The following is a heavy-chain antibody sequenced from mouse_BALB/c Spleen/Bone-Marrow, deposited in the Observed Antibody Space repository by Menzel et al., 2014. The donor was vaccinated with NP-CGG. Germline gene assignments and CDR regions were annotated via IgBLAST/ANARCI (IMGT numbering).Heavy chain of an antibody. CDR3: ARDMITTRAMDY. CDR2: IYPGGGYT. Sequence: QVQLKESGVELVRPGTSVKISCKASGYTFTNYWLGWVKQRPGHGLEWIGDIYPGGGYTDYNEKFKGKATLTAGTSSSTAYMQLSSLTSDDSAVYFCARDMITTRAMDYWGQGTSVTVSS. CDR1: GYTFTNYW. V-gene: IGHV1-63*02. D-gene: IGHD2-4*01. J-gene: IGHJ4*01.